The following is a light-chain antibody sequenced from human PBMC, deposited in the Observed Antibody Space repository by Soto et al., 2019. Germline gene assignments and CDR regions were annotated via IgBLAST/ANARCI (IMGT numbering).Light chain of an antibody. CDR3: ATWDDGLNGHV. Sequence: QSVLTQPPSASGTPGQRVTISCSGNSSNIGRNSVNWYQQLPGTAPKLLIYGDNQRPSGVPDRFSGSKSGTSASLAISGLQSENEAEYYCATWDDGLNGHVFDTGTKLTVL. V-gene: IGLV1-44*01. J-gene: IGLJ1*01. CDR1: SSNIGRNS. CDR2: GDN.